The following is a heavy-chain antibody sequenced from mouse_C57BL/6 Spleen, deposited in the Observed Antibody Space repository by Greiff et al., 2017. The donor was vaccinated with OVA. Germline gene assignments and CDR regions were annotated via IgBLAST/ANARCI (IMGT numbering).Heavy chain of an antibody. CDR1: GYASSSYW. V-gene: IGHV1-80*01. CDR2: IYPGDGDT. J-gene: IGHJ2*01. Sequence: QVQLKESGAELVKPGASVKISCKASGYASSSYWMNWVKQRPGKGLEWIGQIYPGDGDTNYNGKFKGKATLTADKSSSTAYMQLSSLTSEDSAVYFCARGTIYYGIDYWGQGTTLTVSS. CDR3: ARGTIYYGIDY. D-gene: IGHD2-1*01.